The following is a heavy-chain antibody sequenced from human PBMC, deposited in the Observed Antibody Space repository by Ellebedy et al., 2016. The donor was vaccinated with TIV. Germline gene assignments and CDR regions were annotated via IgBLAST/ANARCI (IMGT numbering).Heavy chain of an antibody. CDR2: TYYRSKWSV. Sequence: SQTLSLTCAISGDSVSRNSATWNWIRQSPSGGLEWLGRTYYRSKWSVDYAVSVRSRMTINSDTSKNRFSLQLNSVTPEDTAVYYCARAGGSGHNWFDPWGQGTLVTVSS. CDR1: GDSVSRNSAT. V-gene: IGHV6-1*01. CDR3: ARAGGSGHNWFDP. J-gene: IGHJ5*02. D-gene: IGHD6-19*01.